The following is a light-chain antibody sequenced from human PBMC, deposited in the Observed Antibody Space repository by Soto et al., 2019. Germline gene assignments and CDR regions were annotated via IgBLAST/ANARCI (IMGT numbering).Light chain of an antibody. CDR3: SSYTRTIALV. V-gene: IGLV2-14*01. J-gene: IGLJ3*02. CDR1: SSDVGAYTY. Sequence: QSALTQPASVSGSPGQSITISCTGTSSDVGAYTYVSWYQHPPDKAPKLLIYDVSNRPSGVSNRFSGSKSGNTASLTISGLQAEDEADYYCSSYTRTIALVFGGGTKLTVL. CDR2: DVS.